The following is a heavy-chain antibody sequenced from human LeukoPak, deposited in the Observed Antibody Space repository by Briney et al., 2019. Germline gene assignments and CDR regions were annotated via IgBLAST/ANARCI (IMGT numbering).Heavy chain of an antibody. CDR1: GFTFSTYG. D-gene: IGHD2-15*01. CDR3: AGGYCSDGTCYRFDP. Sequence: GGSLRLSCTASGFTFSTYGMNWVRQGPGKGLEWLSYISTTSGTIYYADSVKGRCTISRDNAKNSLYLQMNSLRGEDTAVYYCAGGYCSDGTCYRFDPWGQGTLVTVSS. CDR2: ISTTSGTI. V-gene: IGHV3-48*01. J-gene: IGHJ5*02.